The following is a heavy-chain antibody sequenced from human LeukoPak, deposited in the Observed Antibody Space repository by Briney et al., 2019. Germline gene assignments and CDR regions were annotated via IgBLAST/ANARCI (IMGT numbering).Heavy chain of an antibody. CDR1: GGTFSSYA. V-gene: IGHV1-69*05. J-gene: IGHJ4*02. Sequence: SVKVSCKASGGTFSSYAISWVRQAPGQGLEWMGGIIPIFGTANYAQKFQGRVTITTDESTSTAYMELSSLRSEDTAVYYCARDAYDSSGYYPYYLDYWGQGTLVTVSS. CDR3: ARDAYDSSGYYPYYLDY. CDR2: IIPIFGTA. D-gene: IGHD3-22*01.